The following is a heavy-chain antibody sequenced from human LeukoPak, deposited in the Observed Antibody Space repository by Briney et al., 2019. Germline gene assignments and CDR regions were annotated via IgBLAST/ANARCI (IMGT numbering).Heavy chain of an antibody. D-gene: IGHD3-3*01. Sequence: SETLSLTCTVSGGSIRSYDWSWIRQPAGKGLEWIGRVYSSGSTKCNPSLKSRVTLSLDTSKNQFSLKLNSVTAADTAVYYCARDRFLEWLFDRDYNWFDPWGQGTLVTVSS. V-gene: IGHV4-4*07. CDR1: GGSIRSYD. J-gene: IGHJ5*02. CDR3: ARDRFLEWLFDRDYNWFDP. CDR2: VYSSGST.